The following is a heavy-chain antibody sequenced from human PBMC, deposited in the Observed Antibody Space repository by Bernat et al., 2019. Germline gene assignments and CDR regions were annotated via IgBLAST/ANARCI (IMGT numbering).Heavy chain of an antibody. Sequence: QVQLVESGGGVVQPGGSLRLSCAASGFTFSGYDMHWVRQAPGKGLEWVAFIRYDGSNKNYADSVKGRFTISRDNSKNTLFLQMNSLRTEDTSVYYYAENLPNSRGYFDVYWGQGTLVTVSS. V-gene: IGHV3-30*02. CDR2: IRYDGSNK. J-gene: IGHJ4*02. CDR3: AENLPNSRGYFDVY. D-gene: IGHD3-9*01. CDR1: GFTFSGYD.